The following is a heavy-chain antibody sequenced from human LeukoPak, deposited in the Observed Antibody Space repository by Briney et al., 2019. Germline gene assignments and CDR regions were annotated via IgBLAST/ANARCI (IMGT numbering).Heavy chain of an antibody. CDR2: ISYDGSNK. D-gene: IGHD4-23*01. Sequence: GRSLRLSCAASGFTFSSYAMHWVRQAPGKGLEWVAVISYDGSNKYYADSVKGRFTISRDNSKNTLYLQMNSLGAEDTAVYYCARELYGGNDYWGQGTLVTVSS. CDR3: ARELYGGNDY. J-gene: IGHJ4*02. CDR1: GFTFSSYA. V-gene: IGHV3-30-3*01.